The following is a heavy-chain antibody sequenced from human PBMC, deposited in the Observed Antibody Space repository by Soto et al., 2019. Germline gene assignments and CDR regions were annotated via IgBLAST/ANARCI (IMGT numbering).Heavy chain of an antibody. V-gene: IGHV3-11*06. J-gene: IGHJ4*02. CDR1: GFTFSDYY. CDR3: ARSGDNYKVLDY. CDR2: SSNSGTYT. Sequence: QVQLVESGGGLVKPGESLRLYCAGSGFTFSDYYMSWIRQAPGKGLEWLSYSSNSGTYTRYADSVKGRFSISRDNAKNSLYLQINSLRGEDTGIYYCARSGDNYKVLDYWGQGTPVTVSS. D-gene: IGHD1-1*01.